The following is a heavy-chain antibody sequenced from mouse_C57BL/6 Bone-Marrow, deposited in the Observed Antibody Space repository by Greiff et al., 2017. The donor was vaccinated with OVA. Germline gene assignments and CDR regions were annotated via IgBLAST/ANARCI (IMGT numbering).Heavy chain of an antibody. V-gene: IGHV1-54*01. D-gene: IGHD2-2*01. Sequence: QVQLQQSGAELVRPGTSVKVSCKASGYAFTNYLIEWVKQRPGQGLEWIGVINPGSGRTNYNEKFKGKATLTADKSSSTAYMQLSSLTSEDSAVYFCARSGDGYDEGFDVWGTGTTVTVSS. CDR3: ARSGDGYDEGFDV. CDR1: GYAFTNYL. J-gene: IGHJ1*03. CDR2: INPGSGRT.